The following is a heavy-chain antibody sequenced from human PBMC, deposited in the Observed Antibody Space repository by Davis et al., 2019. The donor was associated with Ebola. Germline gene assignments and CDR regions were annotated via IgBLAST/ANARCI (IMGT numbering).Heavy chain of an antibody. D-gene: IGHD2-15*01. Sequence: ASVMVSCKASGYTFTSYGISWVRQAPGQGLEWLGWISAYNGNTNYAQKLQGRVTMTIDTSTSTAYMELRSLRSDETAVYYCASFCSGGSCYDYYYYGMDVWGQGTTVTVSS. CDR1: GYTFTSYG. V-gene: IGHV1-18*01. CDR2: ISAYNGNT. J-gene: IGHJ6*02. CDR3: ASFCSGGSCYDYYYYGMDV.